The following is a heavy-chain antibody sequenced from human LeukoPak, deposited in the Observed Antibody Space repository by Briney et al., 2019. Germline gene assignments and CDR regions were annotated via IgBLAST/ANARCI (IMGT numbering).Heavy chain of an antibody. J-gene: IGHJ6*03. Sequence: ASVKVSCKASGYTFTSYYMHWVRQAPGQGLEWMGIINPSGGSTSHAQKFQGRVTMTRDTSTSTVYMELSSLRSEDTAVYYCAREEAAGHYYYYYYYMDVWGKGTTVTVSS. CDR2: INPSGGST. CDR1: GYTFTSYY. V-gene: IGHV1-46*01. CDR3: AREEAAGHYYYYYYYMDV. D-gene: IGHD6-13*01.